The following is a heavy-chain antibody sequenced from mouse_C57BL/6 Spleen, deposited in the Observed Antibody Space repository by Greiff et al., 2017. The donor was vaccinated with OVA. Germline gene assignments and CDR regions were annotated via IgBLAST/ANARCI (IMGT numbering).Heavy chain of an antibody. CDR3: ARRGLLRLYYFDY. CDR1: GYTFTSYW. Sequence: QVQLKQPGAELVRPGSSVKLSCKASGYTFTSYWMDWVKQRPGQGLEWIGNIYPSDSETHYNQKFKDKATLTVDKSSSTAYMQLSSLTSEDSAVYYCARRGLLRLYYFDYWGQGTTLTVSS. D-gene: IGHD1-1*01. J-gene: IGHJ2*01. CDR2: IYPSDSET. V-gene: IGHV1-61*01.